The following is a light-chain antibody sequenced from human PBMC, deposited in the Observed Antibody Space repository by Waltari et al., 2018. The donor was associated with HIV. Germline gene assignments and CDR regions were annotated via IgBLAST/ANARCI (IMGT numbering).Light chain of an antibody. Sequence: ENVLTQSPGTLSLSPGERATLSCRASQFVSNSHLAWYRQKPGQPPELLIYATSNRATGVPDRFSGSGSGTDFTLTISRLEPGDFVVYYCQQYATSPVTFGPGTKVHL. CDR1: QFVSNSH. CDR3: QQYATSPVT. J-gene: IGKJ3*01. CDR2: ATS. V-gene: IGKV3-20*01.